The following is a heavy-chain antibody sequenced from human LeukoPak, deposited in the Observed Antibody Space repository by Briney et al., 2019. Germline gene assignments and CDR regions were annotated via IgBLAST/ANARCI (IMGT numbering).Heavy chain of an antibody. D-gene: IGHD6-19*01. V-gene: IGHV1-69*04. J-gene: IGHJ3*02. CDR2: IIPILGIA. CDR3: ARAGAVAGTYDAFDI. Sequence: SVEVSCKASGGTFSSYAISWVRQAPGQGLEWMGRIIPILGIANYAQKFQGRVTITADKSTSTAYMELSSLRSEDTAVYYCARAGAVAGTYDAFDIWGQGTMVTVSS. CDR1: GGTFSSYA.